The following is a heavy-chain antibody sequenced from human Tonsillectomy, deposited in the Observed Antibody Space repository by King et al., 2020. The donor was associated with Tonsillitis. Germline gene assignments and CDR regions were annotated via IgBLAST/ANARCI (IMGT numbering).Heavy chain of an antibody. V-gene: IGHV5-51*01. J-gene: IGHJ4*02. D-gene: IGHD6-19*01. CDR1: GYSFSTYW. CDR3: ARQREGYSSGWFYFDH. CDR2: IYPGDSDT. Sequence: VQLVESGAEVKKPGESLKISCKGSGYSFSTYWIGWVRQMPGKGLEWMGIIYPGDSDTRYSPSFQGQVTISADKSISTAYLQWSSLKASDTAIYYCARQREGYSSGWFYFDHWGQGTLVTVSS.